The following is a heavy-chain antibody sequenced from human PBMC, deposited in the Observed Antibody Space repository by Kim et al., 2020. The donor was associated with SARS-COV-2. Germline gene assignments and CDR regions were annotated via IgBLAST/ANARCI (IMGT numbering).Heavy chain of an antibody. CDR3: ARGRFIAAAGTVYFDF. CDR2: ISTTSSYI. CDR1: GFTFSTYT. V-gene: IGHV3-21*01. Sequence: GGSLRLSCVASGFTFSTYTMTWVRQAPGKGLEWVSSISTTSSYIRYADSVKGRFTISRDNAKNSLYLQMNSLRAEDTAVYYCARGRFIAAAGTVYFDFWGQGTLVTVSS. D-gene: IGHD6-13*01. J-gene: IGHJ4*02.